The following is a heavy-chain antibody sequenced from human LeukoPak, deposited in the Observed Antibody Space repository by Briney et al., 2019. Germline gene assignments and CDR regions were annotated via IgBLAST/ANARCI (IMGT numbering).Heavy chain of an antibody. CDR1: GYTFTSYY. CDR3: ARDQSAVRYFDWLLYPHSSFDY. J-gene: IGHJ4*02. Sequence: ASVKVSCKASGYTFTSYYMHWMRQAPGQGLEWMGIIYPSGGTTNYAQKFQGRVTMTRDMSTSTVYMELSRLRSDDTAVYYCARDQSAVRYFDWLLYPHSSFDYWGQGTLVTVSS. D-gene: IGHD3-9*01. CDR2: IYPSGGTT. V-gene: IGHV1-46*01.